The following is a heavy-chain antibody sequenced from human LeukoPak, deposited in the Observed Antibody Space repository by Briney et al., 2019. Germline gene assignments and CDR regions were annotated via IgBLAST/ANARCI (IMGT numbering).Heavy chain of an antibody. CDR3: ARALGPNWGSDRATFDY. J-gene: IGHJ4*02. Sequence: SETLSLTCTVSGGSISSYYWSWIRQPPGKGLEWIGYIYYSGSTNYNPSLKSRVTISVDTSKNQFSLKLSSVTAADTAVYYCARALGPNWGSDRATFDYWGQGTLVTVSS. CDR2: IYYSGST. CDR1: GGSISSYY. V-gene: IGHV4-59*01. D-gene: IGHD7-27*01.